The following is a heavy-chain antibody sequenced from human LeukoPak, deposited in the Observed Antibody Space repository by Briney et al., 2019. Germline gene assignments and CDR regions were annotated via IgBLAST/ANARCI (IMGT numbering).Heavy chain of an antibody. Sequence: PGGSLRLSCAASGFTFSSYEMNWVRQAPGKGLEWVSYISSSGSTIYYADSVKGRFTISRDNAKNSLYLQMNSLRTEDTAVYYCARSATYFQFRGDYWGQGTLVTVSS. J-gene: IGHJ4*02. V-gene: IGHV3-48*03. CDR2: ISSSGSTI. D-gene: IGHD2-21*01. CDR3: ARSATYFQFRGDY. CDR1: GFTFSSYE.